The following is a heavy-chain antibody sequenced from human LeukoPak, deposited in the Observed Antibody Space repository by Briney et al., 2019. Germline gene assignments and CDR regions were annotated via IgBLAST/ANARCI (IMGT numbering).Heavy chain of an antibody. CDR3: ARPLYNSWDRFDP. D-gene: IGHD3-16*01. CDR2: IDYSGHT. V-gene: IGHV4-39*01. CDR1: GASISSSSRADYFF. J-gene: IGHJ5*02. Sequence: SETLSLTCTVSGASISSSSRADYFFWGWIRQDPGKGLEWIGSIDYSGHTYYNPSLKTRATISVDTPKNQFSLSLRSVTAADTAVYYCARPLYNSWDRFDPWGQGTLITVS.